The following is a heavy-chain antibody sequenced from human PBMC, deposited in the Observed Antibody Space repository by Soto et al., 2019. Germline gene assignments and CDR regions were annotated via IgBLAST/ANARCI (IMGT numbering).Heavy chain of an antibody. CDR1: GFIFSEST. CDR2: VSTSGRST. J-gene: IGHJ4*02. V-gene: IGHV3-64D*06. D-gene: IGHD2-15*01. CDR3: VKQAHGLDGVAFDY. Sequence: GGSLRLSCSASGFIFSESTIYWVRQVPGKGLEAISAVSTSGRSTYYADSVKDRFTISRDNSKNTLFLQMGSLRPEDTAIYYCVKQAHGLDGVAFDYWGQGTQVTVPQ.